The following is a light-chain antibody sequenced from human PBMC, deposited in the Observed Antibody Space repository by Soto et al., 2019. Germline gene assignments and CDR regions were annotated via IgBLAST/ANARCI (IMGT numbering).Light chain of an antibody. Sequence: QSALTQPPSASGSHGRSVTISCTGTSSEVGRYNHVSWYQQHPGKAPKLMIFDVNKRPSGVPDRFSGSKSGNTASLTVSGLQAEDEADYYCSAYAGSIYVFGSGTHLTVL. CDR1: SSEVGRYNH. J-gene: IGLJ7*01. CDR3: SAYAGSIYV. V-gene: IGLV2-8*01. CDR2: DVN.